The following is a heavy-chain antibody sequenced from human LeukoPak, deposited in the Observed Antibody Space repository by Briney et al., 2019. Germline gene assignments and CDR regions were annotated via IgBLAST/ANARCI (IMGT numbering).Heavy chain of an antibody. Sequence: SETLSLTCTVSGGSISSSSYYWGWLRQPPGTGLEWIGSIYYSGSTYYNPSLKSRVTISVDTSKNQFSLKLSSVTAADTAVYYCARRYSYGPHFDYWGQGTLVTVSS. CDR1: GGSISSSSYY. V-gene: IGHV4-39*01. CDR3: ARRYSYGPHFDY. CDR2: IYYSGST. D-gene: IGHD5-18*01. J-gene: IGHJ4*02.